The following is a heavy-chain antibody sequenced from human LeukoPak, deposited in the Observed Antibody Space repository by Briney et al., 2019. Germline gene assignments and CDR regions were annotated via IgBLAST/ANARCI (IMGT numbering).Heavy chain of an antibody. V-gene: IGHV3-48*03. CDR3: ARSMVRGVIISFLYYGMDV. D-gene: IGHD3-10*01. CDR2: ISSSGSTI. J-gene: IGHJ6*04. Sequence: SLXLSCAASGFTFSSYEMNWVRQAPGEGLEWVSYISSSGSTIYYADSVKGRFTISRDNANNSLYLQMNSLRAEDTAVYYCARSMVRGVIISFLYYGMDVWGKGTTVTVSS. CDR1: GFTFSSYE.